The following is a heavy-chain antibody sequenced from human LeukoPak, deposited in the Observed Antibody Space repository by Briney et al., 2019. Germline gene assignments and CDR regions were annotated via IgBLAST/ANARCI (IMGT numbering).Heavy chain of an antibody. Sequence: SVKVSCKASGGTFSSYAISWVRRAPGQGLEWMGGIIPIFGTANYAQKFQGRVTITADESTSTAYMELSSLRSEDTAVYFCASAPRYSSSWPNNWFDPWGQGTLVTVSS. J-gene: IGHJ5*02. CDR2: IIPIFGTA. V-gene: IGHV1-69*13. CDR1: GGTFSSYA. D-gene: IGHD6-13*01. CDR3: ASAPRYSSSWPNNWFDP.